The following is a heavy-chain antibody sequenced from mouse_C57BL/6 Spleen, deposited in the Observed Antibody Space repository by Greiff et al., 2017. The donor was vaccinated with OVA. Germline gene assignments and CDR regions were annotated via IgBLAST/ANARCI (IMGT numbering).Heavy chain of an antibody. D-gene: IGHD4-1*02. CDR3: ARYSQLGAWFAY. J-gene: IGHJ3*01. CDR1: GFTFTDYY. Sequence: EVKLEESGGGLVQPGGSLSLSCAASGFTFTDYYMSWVRQPPGKALEWLGFIRNKANGYTTEYSASVKGRFTISRDNSQSILYLQMNALRAEDSATYYCARYSQLGAWFAYWGQGTLVTVSA. V-gene: IGHV7-3*01. CDR2: IRNKANGYTT.